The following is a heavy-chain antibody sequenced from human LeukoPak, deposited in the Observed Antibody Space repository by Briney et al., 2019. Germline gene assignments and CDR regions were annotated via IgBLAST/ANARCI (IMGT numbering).Heavy chain of an antibody. CDR3: ARDQGYYDILTGLDAFDI. D-gene: IGHD3-9*01. Sequence: SETLSLTCTVSGGSISSSSYYWGWIHQPPGKGLEWIGSIYYSGSTYYNPSLKSRVTISVDTSKNQFSLKLSSVTAADTAVYYCARDQGYYDILTGLDAFDIWGQGTMVTVSS. V-gene: IGHV4-39*07. CDR1: GGSISSSSYY. CDR2: IYYSGST. J-gene: IGHJ3*02.